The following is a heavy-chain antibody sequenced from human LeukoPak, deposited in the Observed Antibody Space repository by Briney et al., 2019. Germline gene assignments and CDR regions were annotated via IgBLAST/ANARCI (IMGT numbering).Heavy chain of an antibody. Sequence: ASVKVSCKASGYTFTGYYMHWVRQAPGQGLEWMGWINPNSGVTNYAQKFQGRVTMTRDTSISTAYMELSRLRSDDTAVYYCARPPTQYNWNYAVNWFDPWGQGTLVTVSS. D-gene: IGHD1-7*01. J-gene: IGHJ5*02. CDR1: GYTFTGYY. CDR3: ARPPTQYNWNYAVNWFDP. V-gene: IGHV1-2*02. CDR2: INPNSGVT.